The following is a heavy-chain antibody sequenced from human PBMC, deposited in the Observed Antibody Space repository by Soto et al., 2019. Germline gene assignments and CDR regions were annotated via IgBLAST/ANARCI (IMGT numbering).Heavy chain of an antibody. CDR1: GFTFSSYG. CDR3: AKDIGKQWHYFDY. D-gene: IGHD6-19*01. V-gene: IGHV3-30*18. J-gene: IGHJ4*02. CDR2: VSYDGSNK. Sequence: QVQLVESGGGVVQPGRSLRLSCAASGFTFSSYGMHWVRHAPGKGLEWVAVVSYDGSNKYYADSVKGRFSISRDNSKNTLYLQMNRLRAEDTAVYYCAKDIGKQWHYFDYWGQGTLVTVSS.